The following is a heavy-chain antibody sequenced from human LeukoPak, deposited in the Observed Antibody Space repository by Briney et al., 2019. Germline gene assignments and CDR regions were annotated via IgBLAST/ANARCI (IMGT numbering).Heavy chain of an antibody. CDR1: GYTFTSYG. Sequence: GASVKVSCKASGYTFTSYGISWVRQAPGQGLEWMGWISAYNGNTNYAQKLQGRVTMTTDTSTSTAYMELRSLRSDDTAVYYCARDYYDSSGYSTGGFDIWGQGTMVTVSS. V-gene: IGHV1-18*01. J-gene: IGHJ3*02. CDR2: ISAYNGNT. D-gene: IGHD3-22*01. CDR3: ARDYYDSSGYSTGGFDI.